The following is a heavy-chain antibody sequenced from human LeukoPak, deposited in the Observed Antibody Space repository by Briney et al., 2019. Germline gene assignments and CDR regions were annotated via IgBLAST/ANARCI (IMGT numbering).Heavy chain of an antibody. D-gene: IGHD6-19*01. Sequence: GASVKVSCKASGYTFTSYDINWVRQATGQGLEWMGWMNPNSGNTGYAQKFQGRVTMTRNTSISTAYMELSSLRSEDTAVYYCAVVLAVAGTGFDYWGQGTLVTVSS. CDR1: GYTFTSYD. CDR3: AVVLAVAGTGFDY. V-gene: IGHV1-8*01. CDR2: MNPNSGNT. J-gene: IGHJ4*02.